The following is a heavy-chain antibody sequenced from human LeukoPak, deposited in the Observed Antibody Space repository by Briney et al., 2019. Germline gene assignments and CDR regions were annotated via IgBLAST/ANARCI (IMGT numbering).Heavy chain of an antibody. V-gene: IGHV4-59*01. CDR2: IYYSGST. CDR3: ARDSCSSTSCRYYYYYYMDV. J-gene: IGHJ6*03. CDR1: GGSISSYY. D-gene: IGHD2-2*01. Sequence: PSETLSLTCTVSGGSISSYYWSWIRQPPGKGLEWTGYIYYSGSTNYNPSLKSRVTISVDTSKNQFSLKLSSVTAADTAVYYCARDSCSSTSCRYYYYYYMDVWGTGTTVTVSS.